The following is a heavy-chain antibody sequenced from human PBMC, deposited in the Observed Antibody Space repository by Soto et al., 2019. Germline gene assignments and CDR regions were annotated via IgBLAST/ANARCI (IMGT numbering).Heavy chain of an antibody. D-gene: IGHD1-26*01. V-gene: IGHV1-69*13. CDR2: IIPIFGTA. J-gene: IGHJ6*02. CDR3: AREPGEFPPNSGSYPDWDSYHYYYYGMDV. Sequence: GASVKVSCKASGGTFSSYAISWVRQAPGQGLEWMGGIIPIFGTANYAQKFQGRVTITADESTSTAYMELSSLRSEDTAVYYCAREPGEFPPNSGSYPDWDSYHYYYYGMDVWGQGTTVTVSS. CDR1: GGTFSSYA.